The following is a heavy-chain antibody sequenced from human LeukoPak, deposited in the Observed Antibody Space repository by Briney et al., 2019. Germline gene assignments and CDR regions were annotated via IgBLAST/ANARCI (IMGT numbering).Heavy chain of an antibody. Sequence: GGSLRLSCAASGVNVSNNYMTWVRQAPGKGLEWVSLIYSSGSTYYADSVKGRFTISRDNSKNTLYVQMNSLRDEDTAVYYCATDRGWRTSGYYLYYFEYWGQGTLVTFSS. J-gene: IGHJ4*02. CDR1: GVNVSNNY. CDR2: IYSSGST. D-gene: IGHD3-3*01. CDR3: ATDRGWRTSGYYLYYFEY. V-gene: IGHV3-53*01.